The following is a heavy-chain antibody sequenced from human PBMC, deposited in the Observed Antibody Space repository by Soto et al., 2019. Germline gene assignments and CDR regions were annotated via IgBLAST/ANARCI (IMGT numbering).Heavy chain of an antibody. CDR2: INPGNGNT. Sequence: ASVKVSCKASGYTFTSYGINWVRQAPGRGLEWMGWINPGNGNTKYSQQFQGRVTIASDTSASTAYMELSSLRSDDTAVYYCARDHTPAQYSHGMDVWGQGPTVTVSS. J-gene: IGHJ6*02. CDR1: GYTFTSYG. CDR3: ARDHTPAQYSHGMDV. V-gene: IGHV1-3*01.